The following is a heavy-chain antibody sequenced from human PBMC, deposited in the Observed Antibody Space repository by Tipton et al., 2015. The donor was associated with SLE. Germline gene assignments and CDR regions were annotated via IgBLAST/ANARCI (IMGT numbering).Heavy chain of an antibody. CDR3: ARGDFFDI. V-gene: IGHV4-39*07. Sequence: GLVKPSETLSLTCTVSGGSISSSSSYWSWIRQPPGKGLEWIGEINHSGSTNYNPSLKNRVTISVDTSKNQFSLKLSSVTAADTAVYYCARGDFFDIWGQGTMVTVSS. J-gene: IGHJ3*02. CDR1: GGSISSSSSY. D-gene: IGHD3-3*01. CDR2: INHSGST.